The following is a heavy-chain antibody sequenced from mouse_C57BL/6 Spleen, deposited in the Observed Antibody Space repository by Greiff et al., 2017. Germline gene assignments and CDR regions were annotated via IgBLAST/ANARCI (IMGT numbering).Heavy chain of an antibody. V-gene: IGHV7-3*01. CDR3: ARYEEGTVLYAMDY. Sequence: EVKVVESGGGLVQPGGSLSLSCAASGFTFTDYYMSWVRQPPGKALEWLGFIRNKANGYTTEYSASVKGRFTISRDNSQSILYLQMNALRAEDSATYYCARYEEGTVLYAMDYWGQGTSVTVSS. CDR2: IRNKANGYTT. J-gene: IGHJ4*01. CDR1: GFTFTDYY. D-gene: IGHD3-3*01.